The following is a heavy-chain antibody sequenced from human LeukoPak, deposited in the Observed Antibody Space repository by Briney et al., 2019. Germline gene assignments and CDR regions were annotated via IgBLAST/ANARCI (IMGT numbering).Heavy chain of an antibody. CDR2: FYYSGNT. V-gene: IGHV4-59*01. J-gene: IGHJ4*02. CDR3: ARELKVGNTGYYFDY. Sequence: SETLSLTCTVSGGSINSYYWSWIRQPPGKGLECIGYFYYSGNTNYNPSLKSRVTISVDTSKNQFSLELSSVTAADTAVYYCARELKVGNTGYYFDYWGQGALVTVSS. D-gene: IGHD2/OR15-2a*01. CDR1: GGSINSYY.